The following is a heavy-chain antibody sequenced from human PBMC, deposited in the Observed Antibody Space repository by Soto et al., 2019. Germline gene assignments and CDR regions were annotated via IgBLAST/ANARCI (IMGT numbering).Heavy chain of an antibody. Sequence: QVQLVQSGAAVKKPGSSVKVSCKASGGTFSSSAISWVRQAPGQGLEWLGAIIPVFGTAHYAQKFQGRVTITADKPTSTAYMELSRRRSEDTAVYYWARGRTVRGKEVWGQGTTVTVSS. CDR1: GGTFSSSA. V-gene: IGHV1-69*06. D-gene: IGHD4-4*01. J-gene: IGHJ6*02. CDR2: IIPVFGTA. CDR3: ARGRTVRGKEV.